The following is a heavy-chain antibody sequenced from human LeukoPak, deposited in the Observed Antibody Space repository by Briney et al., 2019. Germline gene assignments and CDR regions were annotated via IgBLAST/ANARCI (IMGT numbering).Heavy chain of an antibody. CDR1: GYTFTSYY. J-gene: IGHJ6*02. Sequence: GASVKVSCKASGYTFTSYYMHWVRQAPGQGLEWMGIINPSGGSTSYAQKFQGRVTMTRDTSTSTVYMELSSLRSEDTAVYYCARVRALAAPHYGMDVWGQGTTVTVSS. CDR2: INPSGGST. CDR3: ARVRALAAPHYGMDV. V-gene: IGHV1-46*01. D-gene: IGHD6-6*01.